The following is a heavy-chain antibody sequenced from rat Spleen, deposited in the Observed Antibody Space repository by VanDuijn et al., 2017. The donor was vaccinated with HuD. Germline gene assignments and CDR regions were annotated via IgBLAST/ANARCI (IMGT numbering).Heavy chain of an antibody. CDR3: ARLGGLRNWFAY. D-gene: IGHD4-3*01. V-gene: IGHV5S23*01. J-gene: IGHJ3*01. CDR1: GFTFSGYD. Sequence: EVQLVESDGGLVQPGRSLKLSCAASGFTFSGYDMAWVRQAPTKGLEWVASISTGGGNTYYRDSVKGRFTISSDNAKSTLYLQMDSLRSEDTATYYCARLGGLRNWFAYWGQGTLVTVSS. CDR2: ISTGGGNT.